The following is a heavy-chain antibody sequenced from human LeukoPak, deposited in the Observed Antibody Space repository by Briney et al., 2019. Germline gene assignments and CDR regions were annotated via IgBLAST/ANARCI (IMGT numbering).Heavy chain of an antibody. Sequence: ASVKVSCKASGYTFTSYDINWVRQATGQGLEWMGWMNPNSGNTGYAQKFQGRVTITRNTSISTAYMELSSLRSEDTAVYYCARGTPYGDYNRRGFDPWGQGTLVTVSS. J-gene: IGHJ5*02. D-gene: IGHD4-17*01. CDR3: ARGTPYGDYNRRGFDP. CDR1: GYTFTSYD. CDR2: MNPNSGNT. V-gene: IGHV1-8*03.